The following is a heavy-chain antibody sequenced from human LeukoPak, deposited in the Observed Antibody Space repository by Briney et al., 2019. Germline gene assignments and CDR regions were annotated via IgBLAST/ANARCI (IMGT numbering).Heavy chain of an antibody. D-gene: IGHD1-26*01. V-gene: IGHV3-23*01. CDR2: ISGSGGST. Sequence: GGSLRLSCAASGFTFSIYAMSWVRQAPGKGLEWVSAISGSGGSTYYADSVKGRFTISRDNSKNTLCLQMNSLRAEDTAVYYCAKDPYSGSHTALPFDYWGQGTLVTVSS. CDR1: GFTFSIYA. CDR3: AKDPYSGSHTALPFDY. J-gene: IGHJ4*02.